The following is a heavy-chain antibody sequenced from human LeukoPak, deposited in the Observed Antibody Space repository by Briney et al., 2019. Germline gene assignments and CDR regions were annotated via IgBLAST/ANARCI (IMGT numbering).Heavy chain of an antibody. CDR1: GGSISSYY. CDR3: AAVTTTDFDF. D-gene: IGHD4-17*01. CDR2: IYYSGIT. V-gene: IGHV4-59*01. Sequence: SETLSLTCTVSGGSISSYYWSWLRQPPGKGLEWIGYIYYSGITKYNPSLKSRVTISVDTSKNQFSLNLYSVTAADTAVYYCAAVTTTDFDFWGQGTLVTVSS. J-gene: IGHJ4*02.